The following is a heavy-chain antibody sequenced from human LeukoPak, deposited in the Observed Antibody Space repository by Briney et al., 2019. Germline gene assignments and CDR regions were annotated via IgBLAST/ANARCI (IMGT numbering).Heavy chain of an antibody. CDR1: GYTFTNYG. J-gene: IGHJ4*02. Sequence: GASVKVSCKASGYTFTNYGITWVRQAPGQGLEWVGWISPYNGDRNFARKLQGRVTSTTDTSTSTAYMDLRSLRSDDTAVYYCARGGNTDFYDSSGSNGDYWGQGTLVTVSS. CDR3: ARGGNTDFYDSSGSNGDY. CDR2: ISPYNGDR. D-gene: IGHD3-22*01. V-gene: IGHV1-18*01.